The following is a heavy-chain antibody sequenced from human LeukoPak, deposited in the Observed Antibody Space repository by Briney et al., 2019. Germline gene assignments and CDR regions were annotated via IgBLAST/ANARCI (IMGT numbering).Heavy chain of an antibody. V-gene: IGHV3-23*01. Sequence: RGSLRLSCAASGFTFNNCAMSWVRQPPGKGLEWVSAVTDDGTTTYYADSVKGRFTISRDNSKNTVYLQMNYLTADDTARYYCVKEERGYSYGDYWGQGTLGTVSS. D-gene: IGHD5-18*01. CDR3: VKEERGYSYGDY. CDR1: GFTFNNCA. CDR2: VTDDGTTT. J-gene: IGHJ4*02.